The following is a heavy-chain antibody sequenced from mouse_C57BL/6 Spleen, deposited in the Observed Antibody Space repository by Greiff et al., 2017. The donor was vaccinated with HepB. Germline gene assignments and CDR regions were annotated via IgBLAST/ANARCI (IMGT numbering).Heavy chain of an antibody. CDR3: AREGA. Sequence: EVQLQESGPGLVKPSQSLSLTCSVTGYSITSGYYWNWIRQFPGNKLEWMGYISYDGSNNYNPSLKNRISITRDTSKNQFFLKLNSVTTEDTATYYCAREGAWGQGTSVTVSS. CDR2: ISYDGSN. V-gene: IGHV3-6*01. J-gene: IGHJ4*01. CDR1: GYSITSGYY.